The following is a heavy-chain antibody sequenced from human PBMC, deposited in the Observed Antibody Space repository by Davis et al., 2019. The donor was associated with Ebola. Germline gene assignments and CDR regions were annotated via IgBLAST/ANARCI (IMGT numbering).Heavy chain of an antibody. Sequence: GGSLRLSCAASGFTFSSYAMHWVRQAPGKGLEWVAVISYDGSNKYYADSVKGRFINSRDNSKNTLYLQMNSLRAEDTAVYYCARDRDSSSWYIDYWGQGTLVTVSS. V-gene: IGHV3-30-3*01. CDR2: ISYDGSNK. CDR3: ARDRDSSSWYIDY. D-gene: IGHD6-13*01. CDR1: GFTFSSYA. J-gene: IGHJ4*02.